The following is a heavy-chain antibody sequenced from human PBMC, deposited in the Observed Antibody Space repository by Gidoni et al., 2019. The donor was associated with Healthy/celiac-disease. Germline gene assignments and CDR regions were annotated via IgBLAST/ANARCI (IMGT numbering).Heavy chain of an antibody. CDR2: INSDGSST. Sequence: EVQLVESGGGLVQPGGSLRLSCAASGFTFSSYWMHWVRQAPGKGLVWVSRINSDGSSTSYADSVKGRFTISRDNAKNTLYLQMNSLRAEDTAVYYCAREVDCGGDCWADYGMDVWGQGTTVTVSS. CDR1: GFTFSSYW. D-gene: IGHD2-21*02. CDR3: AREVDCGGDCWADYGMDV. J-gene: IGHJ6*02. V-gene: IGHV3-74*01.